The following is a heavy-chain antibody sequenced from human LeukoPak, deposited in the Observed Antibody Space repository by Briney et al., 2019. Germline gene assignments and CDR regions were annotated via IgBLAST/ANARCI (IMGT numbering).Heavy chain of an antibody. D-gene: IGHD3-22*01. Sequence: ASVKVSCKASGYTFIGYYIHWVRQAPGQGLEWMGRINPNSGGTNYAQKFQGRVTMTRDTSISTAYMELSRLRSDDTAVYYCARDYGVRSGYRRGAFDIWGQGTMVTVS. CDR1: GYTFIGYY. CDR2: INPNSGGT. CDR3: ARDYGVRSGYRRGAFDI. V-gene: IGHV1-2*06. J-gene: IGHJ3*02.